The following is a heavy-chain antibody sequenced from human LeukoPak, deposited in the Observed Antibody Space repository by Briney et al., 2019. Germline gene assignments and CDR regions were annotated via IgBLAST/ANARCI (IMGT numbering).Heavy chain of an antibody. CDR3: ARDWGITMVRGVTYYFDY. Sequence: ASVKVSCKASGYTFTGYYMHWVRQAPGQGLEWMGWINPNSGGTNYAQKFQGWVTMTRDTSISTAYMELSRLRSDDTAVYYCARDWGITMVRGVTYYFDYWGQGTLVTVSS. CDR1: GYTFTGYY. J-gene: IGHJ4*02. CDR2: INPNSGGT. D-gene: IGHD3-10*01. V-gene: IGHV1-2*04.